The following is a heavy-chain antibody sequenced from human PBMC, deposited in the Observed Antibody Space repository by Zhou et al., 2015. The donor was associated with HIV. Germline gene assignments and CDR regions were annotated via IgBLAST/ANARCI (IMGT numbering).Heavy chain of an antibody. CDR1: GYTFTSYG. J-gene: IGHJ3*02. CDR3: ARMSRGSGSYHDAFDI. CDR2: ISAYNGNT. V-gene: IGHV1-18*01. Sequence: QVQLVQSGAEVKKPGASVKVSCKASGYTFTSYGITWVRQAPGQGLEWMGWISAYNGNTNYAQKLQGRVTMTTDTSTSTTYMELRSLRSDDTAVYYCARMSRGSGSYHDAFDIWGQGTMVTVSS. D-gene: IGHD1-26*01.